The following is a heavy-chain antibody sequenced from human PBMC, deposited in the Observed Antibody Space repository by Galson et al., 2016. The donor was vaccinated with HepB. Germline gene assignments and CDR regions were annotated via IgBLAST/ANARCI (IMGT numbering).Heavy chain of an antibody. CDR1: GGTFSNYA. CDR3: ARDRAEVTAQGVLDH. Sequence: SVKASCKASGGTFSNYAISWVRQAPGQGLEWMGGIIPIFGTTNYAQKFQGTVTITAAESTTTAYMELSSLRSEDTAVYYCARDRAEVTAQGVLDHWGQGTLVIVSS. CDR2: IIPIFGTT. D-gene: IGHD2-21*02. V-gene: IGHV1-69*13. J-gene: IGHJ4*02.